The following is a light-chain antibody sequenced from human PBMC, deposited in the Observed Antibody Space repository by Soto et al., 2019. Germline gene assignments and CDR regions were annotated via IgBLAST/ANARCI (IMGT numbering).Light chain of an antibody. Sequence: QSVLTQPASVSGSPGQSVTISCTGTSSDFGSYKFASWYQHHPGKVPKVIIYETSKRPSGVSDRFSGSKSGNTASLTISGLQAEDEADYYCFSFTSTNTHVFGSGTKVTV. CDR2: ETS. V-gene: IGLV2-23*01. CDR1: SSDFGSYKF. J-gene: IGLJ1*01. CDR3: FSFTSTNTHV.